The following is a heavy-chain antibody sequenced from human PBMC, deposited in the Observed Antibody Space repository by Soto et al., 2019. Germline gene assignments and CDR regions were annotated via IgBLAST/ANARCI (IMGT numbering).Heavy chain of an antibody. J-gene: IGHJ4*02. V-gene: IGHV4-61*03. D-gene: IGHD3-16*01. CDR3: GGEAGGGDFGY. Sequence: QVQLQESGPGLVKPSETLSLTCTVSGASVSSGTYHWSWIRQPPGKGLEWIGHVYYSGYTNYNPSVRGRGAVSGGRSKGHCSRRVSSVTGAGTGVYCCGGEAGGGDFGYWGEGTV. CDR1: GASVSSGTYH. CDR2: VYYSGYT.